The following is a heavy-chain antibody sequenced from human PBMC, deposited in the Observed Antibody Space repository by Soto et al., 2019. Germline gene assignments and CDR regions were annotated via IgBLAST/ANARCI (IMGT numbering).Heavy chain of an antibody. CDR2: ISGYNGNT. J-gene: IGHJ4*02. CDR3: AREGLLCY. CDR1: GYTFSSYG. D-gene: IGHD2-21*01. V-gene: IGHV1-18*01. Sequence: QVQLVQSGAEVKKPGASVKVSCKTSGYTFSSYGFSWVRQAPGQGLEWMGWISGYNGNTNYPQKFQGRVTMTTDISTSTAYMELRSLTSDDTAVYYCAREGLLCYWGQGTLVTVSS.